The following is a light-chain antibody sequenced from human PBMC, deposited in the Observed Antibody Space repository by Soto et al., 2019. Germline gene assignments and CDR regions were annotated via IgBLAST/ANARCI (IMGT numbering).Light chain of an antibody. CDR2: LAS. CDR1: QSVSSSY. CDR3: QQYGTSPFT. Sequence: EIVLTQSPGTLSLSPGERATLSCRARQSVSSSYLAWYQQKPGQAPRLLIYLASSRATGVPDRFSGSGSGTDFTLTISRLEAEDFAVYYCQQYGTSPFTFGQGTMLEIK. J-gene: IGKJ2*01. V-gene: IGKV3-20*01.